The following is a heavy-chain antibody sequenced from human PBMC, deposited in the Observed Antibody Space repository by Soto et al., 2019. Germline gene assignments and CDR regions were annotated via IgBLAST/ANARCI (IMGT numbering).Heavy chain of an antibody. Sequence: GGSLRLSCAASGFTFSSYAMHWARQAPGKGLEYVSAISSNGGSTYYANSVKGRFTISRDNSKNTLYLQMGSLRAEVMAVYYCARVGKDFGELLSDYWGQGTLVTVSS. J-gene: IGHJ4*02. CDR1: GFTFSSYA. CDR3: ARVGKDFGELLSDY. D-gene: IGHD3-10*01. CDR2: ISSNGGST. V-gene: IGHV3-64*01.